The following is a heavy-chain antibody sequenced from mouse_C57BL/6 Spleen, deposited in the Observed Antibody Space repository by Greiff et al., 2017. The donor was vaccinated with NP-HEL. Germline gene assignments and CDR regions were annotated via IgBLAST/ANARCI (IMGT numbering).Heavy chain of an antibody. J-gene: IGHJ3*01. V-gene: IGHV14-1*01. D-gene: IGHD2-1*01. CDR3: TSYGNYEGFAY. CDR2: IDPEDGDT. CDR1: GFNIKDYY. Sequence: EVKLQQSGAELVRPGASVKLSCTASGFNIKDYYMHWVKQRPEQGLEWIGRIDPEDGDTEYAPKFQGKATMTADTSSNTAYLQLSSLTSEDTAVYYCTSYGNYEGFAYWGQGTLVTVSA.